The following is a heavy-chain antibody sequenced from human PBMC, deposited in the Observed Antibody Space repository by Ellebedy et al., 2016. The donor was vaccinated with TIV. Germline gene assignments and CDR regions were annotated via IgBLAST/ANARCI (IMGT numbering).Heavy chain of an antibody. Sequence: GESLKISCAASGFTFSSYWMHWVRQDPGKGLVWLSRTDSDGSNTNYADSVKGRFTIARDNAKNTVYLQLNSLRAEDTAVYYCARGGNYVTVAANYWGQGTLVTVSS. CDR2: TDSDGSNT. CDR3: ARGGNYVTVAANY. CDR1: GFTFSSYW. J-gene: IGHJ4*02. V-gene: IGHV3-74*01. D-gene: IGHD3-10*02.